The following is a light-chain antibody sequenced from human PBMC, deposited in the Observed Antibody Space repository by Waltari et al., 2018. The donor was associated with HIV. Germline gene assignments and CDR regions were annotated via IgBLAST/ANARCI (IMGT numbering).Light chain of an antibody. CDR3: GTWDSSLSAV. V-gene: IGLV1-51*01. Sequence: QSALTQSPPVSAVPGQRVTLSCSGSSPNLGNNYVSWYQHLPGAAPKLLIYDNNNRPSGIPDRFSGSKSGTSATLVITGLQTGDEADYYCGTWDSSLSAVFGGGTKLTVL. CDR1: SPNLGNNY. CDR2: DNN. J-gene: IGLJ3*02.